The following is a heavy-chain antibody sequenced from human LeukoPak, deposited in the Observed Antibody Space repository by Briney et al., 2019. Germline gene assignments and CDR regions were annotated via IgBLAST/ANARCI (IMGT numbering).Heavy chain of an antibody. CDR1: GYTFTGYY. J-gene: IGHJ6*02. Sequence: ASVKVSCKASGYTFTGYYMHWVRQAPGQGLEWMGWISAYNGNTNYAQKLQGRVTMTTDTSTSTAYMELRSLRSDDTAVYYCARDVPIFGVVITYYYYYGMDVWGQGTTVTVSS. CDR2: ISAYNGNT. V-gene: IGHV1-18*04. CDR3: ARDVPIFGVVITYYYYYGMDV. D-gene: IGHD3-3*01.